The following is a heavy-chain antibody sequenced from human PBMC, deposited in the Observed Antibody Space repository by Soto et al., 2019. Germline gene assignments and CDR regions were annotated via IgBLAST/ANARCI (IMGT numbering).Heavy chain of an antibody. CDR3: ALWGFRDGNNSKDNYSGMDV. V-gene: IGHV1-69*01. CDR1: GGTFNRYT. J-gene: IGHJ6*02. CDR2: IIPIFGTA. Sequence: VQLVQSGAEVKKPGSSVQLSCTSSGGTFNRYTISWVRQAPGQGLEWIGGIIPIFGTANYAQKFQGRVAIIADESTSAAYMELRSMRSEDTAVYYCALWGFRDGNNSKDNYSGMDVWGQGTTVTVSS. D-gene: IGHD1-1*01.